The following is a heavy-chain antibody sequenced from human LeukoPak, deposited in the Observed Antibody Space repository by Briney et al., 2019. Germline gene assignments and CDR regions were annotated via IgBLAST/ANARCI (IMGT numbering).Heavy chain of an antibody. V-gene: IGHV3-23*01. CDR3: AKDTEYSSGLV. D-gene: IGHD6-19*01. Sequence: GGSLRLSCAASGFTFSSYAMTWVRQTPGKGLEWVSTISGSGGSTYYADSVKGRFTISRDNSKNTLNLQMSSLRAEDTALYYCAKDTEYSSGLVWGQGTLVTVSS. CDR2: ISGSGGST. J-gene: IGHJ4*02. CDR1: GFTFSSYA.